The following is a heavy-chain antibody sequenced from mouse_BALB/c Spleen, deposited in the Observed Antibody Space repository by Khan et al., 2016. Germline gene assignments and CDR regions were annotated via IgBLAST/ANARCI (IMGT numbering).Heavy chain of an antibody. CDR3: ASSTQSFYAMDY. Sequence: IQLVQSGPELMKPGASVKISCKASGYSFTSYYMHWVKQSHGKSLEWIGYIDPFNGGTSYNQKFKGKATLTVDKSSSTAYMHLSSLTSEDSAVYYCASSTQSFYAMDYWGQEPQSPSPQ. V-gene: IGHV1S135*01. D-gene: IGHD1-1*01. CDR2: IDPFNGGT. J-gene: IGHJ4*01. CDR1: GYSFTSYY.